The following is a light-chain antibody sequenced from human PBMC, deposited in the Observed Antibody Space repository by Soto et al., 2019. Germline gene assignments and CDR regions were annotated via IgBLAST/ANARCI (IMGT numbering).Light chain of an antibody. V-gene: IGKV2-28*01. Sequence: DTVMTQSPLSLPVTPGEPASISCRSSQSLLASNAYNYLDWYLQKPGQSPQLLIYLGSNRASGVPDRFSGSGSGTDFTLEISRVEAEDVGVYYCMQALQAPLTFGQGTKVDI. J-gene: IGKJ1*01. CDR2: LGS. CDR1: QSLLASNAYNY. CDR3: MQALQAPLT.